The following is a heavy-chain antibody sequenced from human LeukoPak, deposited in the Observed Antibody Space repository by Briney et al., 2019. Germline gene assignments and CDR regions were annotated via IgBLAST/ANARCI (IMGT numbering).Heavy chain of an antibody. CDR1: AFTFSTYG. Sequence: PGGSLRLSCAASAFTFSTYGMHWVRQAPGKGLEWVAVIWYDGSNKYYADSVKGRFTISRDNSKNTLYLQMNSLRAEDTAVYYCARGIAVAGTFWFDPWGQGTLVTVSS. D-gene: IGHD6-19*01. V-gene: IGHV3-33*01. J-gene: IGHJ5*02. CDR2: IWYDGSNK. CDR3: ARGIAVAGTFWFDP.